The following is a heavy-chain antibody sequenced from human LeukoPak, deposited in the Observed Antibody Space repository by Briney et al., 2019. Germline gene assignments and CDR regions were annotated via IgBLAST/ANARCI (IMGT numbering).Heavy chain of an antibody. V-gene: IGHV4-4*07. D-gene: IGHD1-1*01. CDR2: IYTSGST. Sequence: PSETLSLTCTVSGGSISSYYWSWIRQPAGKGLEWIGRIYTSGSTNYNPSLKSRVTISVDTSKNQFSLKLSSVTAADTAVYYCARRGELERRMWLRSTDAFDIWGQGTMVTVSS. CDR1: GGSISSYY. J-gene: IGHJ3*02. CDR3: ARRGELERRMWLRSTDAFDI.